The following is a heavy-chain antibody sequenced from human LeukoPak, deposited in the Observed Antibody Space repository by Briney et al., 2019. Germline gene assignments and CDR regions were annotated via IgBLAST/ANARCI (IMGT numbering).Heavy chain of an antibody. Sequence: SETLSLTCAVYGGSFSGYYWSWIRQPPGKGLEWIGEINHSGSTNYNPSLKSRVTISVDTSKNQFSLKLSSVTAADTAVYHCAIRSYRLDYWGQGTLVTVSS. V-gene: IGHV4-34*01. CDR1: GGSFSGYY. D-gene: IGHD1-26*01. CDR2: INHSGST. J-gene: IGHJ4*02. CDR3: AIRSYRLDY.